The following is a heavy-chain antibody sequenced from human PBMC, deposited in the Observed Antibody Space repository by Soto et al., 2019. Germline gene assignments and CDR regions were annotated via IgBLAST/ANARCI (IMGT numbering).Heavy chain of an antibody. CDR3: AKDLSYGQDTRGYYGMDV. CDR2: ISYDGSNK. Sequence: HPGGSLRLSCAASGFTFSSYGMHWVRQAPGKGLEWVAVISYDGSNKYYADSVKGRFTISRDNSKNTLYLQMNSLRAEDTAVYYCAKDLSYGQDTRGYYGMDVWGQGTTVTVSS. D-gene: IGHD4-17*01. J-gene: IGHJ6*02. V-gene: IGHV3-30*18. CDR1: GFTFSSYG.